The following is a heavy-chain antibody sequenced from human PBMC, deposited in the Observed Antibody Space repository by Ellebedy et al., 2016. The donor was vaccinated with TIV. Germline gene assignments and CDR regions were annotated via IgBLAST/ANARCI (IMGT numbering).Heavy chain of an antibody. V-gene: IGHV3-7*03. CDR1: GFSFSIYS. J-gene: IGHJ4*02. D-gene: IGHD3-10*01. CDR3: ASPPGVVAL. CDR2: IKQDGSEK. Sequence: PGGSLRLSCVDSGFSFSIYSMSWVRQAPGKGLEWVANIKQDGSEKYYVDSVKGRFNISRDNAKNSLYLQMNSLRAEDTAVYYCASPPGVVALWGQGTLVTVS.